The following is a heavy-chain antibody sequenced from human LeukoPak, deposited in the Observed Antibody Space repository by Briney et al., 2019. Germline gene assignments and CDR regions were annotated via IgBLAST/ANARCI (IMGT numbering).Heavy chain of an antibody. V-gene: IGHV3-23*01. CDR1: GFTFSSFA. CDR2: ISGRDGST. CDR3: AKSGLKRFDY. Sequence: GGSLRLSCAASGFTFSSFAMSWVRQAPGKGLEWVSAISGRDGSTYYADSVKGRFTISRDNSKNTLYLQMNSLRAEDTAVFYCAKSGLKRFDYWGQGTLVTVSS. D-gene: IGHD2-15*01. J-gene: IGHJ4*02.